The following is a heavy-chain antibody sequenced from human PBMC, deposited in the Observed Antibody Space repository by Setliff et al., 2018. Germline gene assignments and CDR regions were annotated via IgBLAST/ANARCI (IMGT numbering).Heavy chain of an antibody. CDR1: GFNFISFG. CDR2: ISPYSGES. V-gene: IGHV1-18*01. Sequence: ASVKVSCKTSGFNFISFGFSWVRQAPGQGLEWMAWISPYSGESNYAPKFQDRLTVTADTPTKTTYMELRSLTSDDTAVYFCARSRAPRVVLAADFDFWGQGTLVTVSS. D-gene: IGHD3-16*01. CDR3: ARSRAPRVVLAADFDF. J-gene: IGHJ4*02.